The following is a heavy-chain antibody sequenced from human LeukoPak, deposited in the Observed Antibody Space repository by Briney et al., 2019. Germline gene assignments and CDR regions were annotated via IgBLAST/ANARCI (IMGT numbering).Heavy chain of an antibody. CDR2: INHSGDT. V-gene: IGHV4-34*01. Sequence: SETLSLNCAVYGDYLSSYYWGWVRQPPGRGLEWIGEINHSGDTNYTPSLESRVTISVDTSQNQIYLKLGSVTVADTAVYYCASGRGGSIRNGMDVWGQGTTVTVSS. CDR3: ASGRGGSIRNGMDV. J-gene: IGHJ6*02. CDR1: GDYLSSYY. D-gene: IGHD3-10*01.